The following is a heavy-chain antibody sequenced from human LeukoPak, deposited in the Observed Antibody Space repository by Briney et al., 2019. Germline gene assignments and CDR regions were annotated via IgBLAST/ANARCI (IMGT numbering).Heavy chain of an antibody. Sequence: GGSLRLSCVGSGFTFRSHAMSWVRQAPEKGLEFVSGIYENGGTTYYADSVKGRFSISRDNSKNTLYLQMDSLRGEDTAVHYCAKDFRIGYSAHFDYWGQGALVTVSS. V-gene: IGHV3-23*01. CDR1: GFTFRSHA. CDR2: IYENGGTT. CDR3: AKDFRIGYSAHFDY. J-gene: IGHJ4*02. D-gene: IGHD2-21*01.